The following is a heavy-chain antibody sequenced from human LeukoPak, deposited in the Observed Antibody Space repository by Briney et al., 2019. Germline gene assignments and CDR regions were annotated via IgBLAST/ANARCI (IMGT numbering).Heavy chain of an antibody. CDR3: ARALDSRYTAMFFGY. CDR1: GFTFSSYA. D-gene: IGHD5-18*01. Sequence: PGRSLRLSCAASGFTFSSYAMHWVRQAPGKGLEWVAVISYDGSNKYYADSVKGRFTISRDNSKNTLYLQMNSLRAEDTAVYYCARALDSRYTAMFFGYWGQGPLVTVSS. CDR2: ISYDGSNK. V-gene: IGHV3-30-3*01. J-gene: IGHJ4*02.